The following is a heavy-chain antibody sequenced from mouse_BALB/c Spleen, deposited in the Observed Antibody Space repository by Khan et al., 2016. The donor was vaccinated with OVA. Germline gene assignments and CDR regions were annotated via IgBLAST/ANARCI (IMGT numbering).Heavy chain of an antibody. Sequence: VQLKESGPELVKPGASVKISCKASGYSFTGYFMNWVMQSHGKSLEWIGRINPHIGETFYNQKFKDKATLTVDDSSRTAHMVLRSLASEDAAVYYCARKDGRDFDYWGQGTTLTVSS. D-gene: IGHD1-1*01. V-gene: IGHV1-20*02. CDR1: GYSFTGYF. J-gene: IGHJ2*01. CDR2: INPHIGET. CDR3: ARKDGRDFDY.